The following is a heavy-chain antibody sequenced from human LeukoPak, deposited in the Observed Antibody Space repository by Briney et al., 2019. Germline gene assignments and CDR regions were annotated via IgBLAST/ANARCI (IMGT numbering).Heavy chain of an antibody. Sequence: GGSLRLSCAASGFTFSGYWMTWVRQVPGKGLEWVANLRADGSDKYYADSVKGRFTISRDNAKNSLYLQMNGLRADDTAIYYCARDAYDDASESWGQGTLVTVSS. V-gene: IGHV3-7*01. CDR1: GFTFSGYW. J-gene: IGHJ5*02. CDR2: LRADGSDK. D-gene: IGHD1-1*01. CDR3: ARDAYDDASES.